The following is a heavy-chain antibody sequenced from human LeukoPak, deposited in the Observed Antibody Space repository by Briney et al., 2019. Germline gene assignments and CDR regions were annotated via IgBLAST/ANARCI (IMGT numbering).Heavy chain of an antibody. CDR3: AGHVGGSGSSGAFDI. Sequence: GESLKISCKGSGYSFTSYWISWVRQMPGKGLEWMGRIDPSDSYTNYSPSFQGHVTISADKSISTAYLQWSSLKASDTAMYYCAGHVGGSGSSGAFDIWGQGTMVTVSS. V-gene: IGHV5-10-1*01. D-gene: IGHD3-10*01. J-gene: IGHJ3*02. CDR1: GYSFTSYW. CDR2: IDPSDSYT.